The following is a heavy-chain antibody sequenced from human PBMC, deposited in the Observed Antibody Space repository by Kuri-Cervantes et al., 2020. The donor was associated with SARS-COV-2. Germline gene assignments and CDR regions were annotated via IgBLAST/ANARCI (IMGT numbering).Heavy chain of an antibody. D-gene: IGHD1-7*01. CDR1: GFTFSSYA. Sequence: GGSLRLSCAASGFTFSSYAMSWVRQAPGKGLEWVSAISSSSSTIYYADSVKGRFTISRDNAKNSLYLQMNSLRAEDTAVYYCARDTPSGTTNYWGQGTLVTVSS. CDR2: ISSSSSTI. J-gene: IGHJ4*02. CDR3: ARDTPSGTTNY. V-gene: IGHV3-48*01.